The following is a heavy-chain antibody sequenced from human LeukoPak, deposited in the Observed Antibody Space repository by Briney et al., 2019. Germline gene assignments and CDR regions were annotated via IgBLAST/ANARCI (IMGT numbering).Heavy chain of an antibody. Sequence: ASVKVSCKASGYTFTSYGISWVRQAPGQGLEWMGWISAYNGNTNYAQKLQGSVTMTTDTSTSTAYMELRSLRSDDTAVYYCARDLRSIAARPNYYYMDVWGKGTTVTVSS. CDR2: ISAYNGNT. V-gene: IGHV1-18*01. J-gene: IGHJ6*03. D-gene: IGHD6-6*01. CDR3: ARDLRSIAARPNYYYMDV. CDR1: GYTFTSYG.